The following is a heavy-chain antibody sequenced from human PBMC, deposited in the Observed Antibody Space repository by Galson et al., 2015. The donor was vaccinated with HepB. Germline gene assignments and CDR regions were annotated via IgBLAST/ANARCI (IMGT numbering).Heavy chain of an antibody. CDR2: ISAYNGNT. CDR3: ARDLRITMVRGVISWFDP. V-gene: IGHV1-18*04. J-gene: IGHJ5*02. D-gene: IGHD3-10*01. Sequence: SVKVSCKASGYTFTSYGISWVRQAPGQGLEWMGWISAYNGNTNYAQKLQGRVTMTTDTSTSTAYMELRSLRSDDTAVYYCARDLRITMVRGVISWFDPWGQGTLVTVSS. CDR1: GYTFTSYG.